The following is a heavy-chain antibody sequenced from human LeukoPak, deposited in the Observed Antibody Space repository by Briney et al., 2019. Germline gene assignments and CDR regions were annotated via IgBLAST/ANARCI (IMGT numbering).Heavy chain of an antibody. J-gene: IGHJ4*02. CDR1: GFTFSSYA. V-gene: IGHV3-23*01. CDR3: ARIYYYGSGSHHDY. D-gene: IGHD3-10*01. Sequence: PGGSLRLSCAASGFTFSSYAMSWVRQAPGKGLEWVSAISGSGGSTYYADSVKGQFTISRDNSKNTLYLQMNSLRAEDTAVYYCARIYYYGSGSHHDYWGQGTLVTVSS. CDR2: ISGSGGST.